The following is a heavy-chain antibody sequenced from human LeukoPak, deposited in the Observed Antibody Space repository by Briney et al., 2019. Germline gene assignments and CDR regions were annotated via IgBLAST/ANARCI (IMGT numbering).Heavy chain of an antibody. D-gene: IGHD5-18*01. CDR1: GYTFTSYD. J-gene: IGHJ4*02. V-gene: IGHV1-8*01. CDR2: MNPNSGNT. CDR3: AKFDRTKIQLWPPSSHFDY. Sequence: ASVKVSCKASGYTFTSYDINWVRQATGQGLEWMGWMNPNSGNTGYAQKFQGRVTMTRNTSISTAYMELSSLRSEDTAVYYCAKFDRTKIQLWPPSSHFDYWGQGTLVTVSS.